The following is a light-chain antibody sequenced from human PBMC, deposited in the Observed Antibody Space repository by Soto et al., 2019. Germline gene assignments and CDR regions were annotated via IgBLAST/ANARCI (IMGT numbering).Light chain of an antibody. J-gene: IGKJ1*01. V-gene: IGKV1-12*01. CDR1: QRISTW. CDR2: AAS. CDR3: QQGSTFPWT. Sequence: DIQMTQSPSFVSASVGDRVTITCQASQRISTWLAWYQQKPGKAPNLLIYAASTLQSGVPSRFNGRGSGTDFTLTISSLQPEDFATYYCQQGSTFPWTFGQGTKVDIK.